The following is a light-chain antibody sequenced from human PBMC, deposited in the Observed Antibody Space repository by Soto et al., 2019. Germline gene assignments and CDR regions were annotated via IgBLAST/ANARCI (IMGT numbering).Light chain of an antibody. CDR1: SSNNEAEHD. CDR2: RDN. Sequence: VVTHPPSVSGAAGQRVAIACTGRSSNNEAEHDVHWYQQLPAKAPKLLIYRDNNRTSVVTDRFSGSKSDISASMAITGLRPEDEADYYYQSYDSSLTTFEFGPGTMVT. V-gene: IGLV1-40*02. J-gene: IGLJ1*01. CDR3: QSYDSSLTTFE.